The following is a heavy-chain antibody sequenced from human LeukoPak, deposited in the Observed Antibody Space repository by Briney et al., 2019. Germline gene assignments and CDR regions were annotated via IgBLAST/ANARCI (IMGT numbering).Heavy chain of an antibody. CDR2: ISSTSIDI. D-gene: IGHD1-26*01. J-gene: IGHJ4*02. V-gene: IGHV3-21*01. CDR1: GINFSLYR. Sequence: GGSLRLSCAASGINFSLYRMSWVRQASGKGLEWVSYISSTSIDIYYADSVKGRFTISRDNAKNSLYLQMNSLRAEDTAVYYCARDRAGDQYSGSYPTYDYWGQGTLVTVSS. CDR3: ARDRAGDQYSGSYPTYDY.